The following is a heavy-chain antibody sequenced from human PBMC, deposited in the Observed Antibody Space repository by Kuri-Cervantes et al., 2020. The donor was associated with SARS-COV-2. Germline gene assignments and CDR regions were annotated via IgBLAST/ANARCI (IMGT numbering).Heavy chain of an antibody. Sequence: SVKVSCKASGGTFSSYAISWVRQAPGQGLEWMGGIIPIFGTANYAQKFQGRVTITVDKSTSTAYMELSSLRSEDTAVYYCARDYYYDSSGYYYRFDYWGQGTLVTVSS. J-gene: IGHJ4*02. CDR1: GGTFSSYA. V-gene: IGHV1-69*06. CDR3: ARDYYYDSSGYYYRFDY. D-gene: IGHD3-22*01. CDR2: IIPIFGTA.